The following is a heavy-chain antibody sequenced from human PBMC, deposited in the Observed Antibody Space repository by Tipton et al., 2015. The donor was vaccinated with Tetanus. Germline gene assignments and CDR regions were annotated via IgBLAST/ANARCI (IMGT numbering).Heavy chain of an antibody. CDR2: TYYSGST. CDR1: GASIGSISYY. V-gene: IGHV4-61*01. Sequence: TLSLTCTVSGASIGSISYYWSWIRQPPGKGLEWIGYTYYSGSTGYNPSLKSRVTISIDSSKNQFSLKLTSVTAADTAVYYCARDPWLDYWGQGTLVTVSS. J-gene: IGHJ4*02. CDR3: ARDPWLDY.